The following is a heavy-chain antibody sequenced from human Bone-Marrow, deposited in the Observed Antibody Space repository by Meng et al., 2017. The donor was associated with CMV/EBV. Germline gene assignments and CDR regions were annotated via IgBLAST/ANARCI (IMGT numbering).Heavy chain of an antibody. CDR1: GYTFTSYD. CDR2: MNPNSGNT. J-gene: IGHJ6*02. V-gene: IGHV1-8*03. CDR3: AREPYYYDSSGYYPEYYYYYYGMDG. Sequence: ASVKVSCKASGYTFTSYDINWVRQATGQGLEWMGWMNPNSGNTGYAQKFQGRVTITRNTSISTAYMELSSLRSEDTAVYYCAREPYYYDSSGYYPEYYYYYYGMDGWGQGTTVTVSS. D-gene: IGHD3-22*01.